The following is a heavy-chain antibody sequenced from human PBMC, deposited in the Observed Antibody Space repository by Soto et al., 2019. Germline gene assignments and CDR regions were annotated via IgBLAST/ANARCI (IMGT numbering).Heavy chain of an antibody. CDR2: IIPIFGTA. Sequence: SVKVSCKASGGTFSSYAISWVRQAPGQGLEWMGGIIPIFGTANYAQKFQGRVTITADESTSTAYMELSSLRSEDTAVYYCARGKAPGYSSGWYMEGAFDIWGQGTMVTVSS. CDR3: ARGKAPGYSSGWYMEGAFDI. J-gene: IGHJ3*02. D-gene: IGHD6-19*01. CDR1: GGTFSSYA. V-gene: IGHV1-69*13.